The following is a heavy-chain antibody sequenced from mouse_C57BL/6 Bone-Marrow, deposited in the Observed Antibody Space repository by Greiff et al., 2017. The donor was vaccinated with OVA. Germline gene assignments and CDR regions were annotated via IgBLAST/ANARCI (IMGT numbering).Heavy chain of an antibody. D-gene: IGHD2-14*01. CDR3: ERRVYRKDYAKGD. CDR1: GFTFSDYG. CDR2: ISNLAYSI. V-gene: IGHV5-15*01. J-gene: IGHJ4*01. Sequence: EVKLMESGGGLVQPGGSLKLSCAASGFTFSDYGMAWVRQAPRKGPEWVAFISNLAYSIYYADTVTGRFTISRENAKNTLYLEMSSLRSEATAMYFCERRVYRKDYAKGDRGQGTSVTVSS.